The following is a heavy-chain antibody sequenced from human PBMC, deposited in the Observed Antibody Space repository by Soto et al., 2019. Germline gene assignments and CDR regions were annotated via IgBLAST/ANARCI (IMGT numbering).Heavy chain of an antibody. Sequence: PSETLSLTCSVSGGAVNSGSHFWAWIRQPPGKTLEWIGHISYSVKTDFNPSLRSRVTLSRDTSKNQFSLRLTSVLDADTAVFYCARALGGGTLSFYCFDNWGQGALVTVSS. CDR3: ARALGGGTLSFYCFDN. CDR2: ISYSVKT. V-gene: IGHV4-61*01. CDR1: GGAVNSGSHF. J-gene: IGHJ4*02. D-gene: IGHD2-15*01.